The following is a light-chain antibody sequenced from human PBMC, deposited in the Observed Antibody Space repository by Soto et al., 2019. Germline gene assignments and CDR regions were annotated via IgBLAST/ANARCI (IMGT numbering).Light chain of an antibody. Sequence: EIVLKQSPATLSLSPGERATLSCRASQSVSSSYLAWYQQKPGQAPRLLIYGASSRATGIPDRFSGSGSGTDFTLTISRLEPEDFAVYYCQQYGSSLSITFGQGTRLEI. CDR2: GAS. J-gene: IGKJ5*01. CDR1: QSVSSSY. CDR3: QQYGSSLSIT. V-gene: IGKV3-20*01.